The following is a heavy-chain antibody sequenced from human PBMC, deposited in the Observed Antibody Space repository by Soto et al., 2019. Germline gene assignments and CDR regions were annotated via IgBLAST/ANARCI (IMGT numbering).Heavy chain of an antibody. CDR3: AKVPDSAYYYYYGMHV. Sequence: GSLRLSCAASGFTFSSYGMHWVRQAPGKGLEWVAVISYDGSNKYYADSVKGRFTISRDNSKNTLYLQMNSLRAEDTAVYYCAKVPDSAYYYYYGMHVWGQGTTVTAP. CDR2: ISYDGSNK. V-gene: IGHV3-30*18. CDR1: GFTFSSYG. D-gene: IGHD2-21*01. J-gene: IGHJ6*02.